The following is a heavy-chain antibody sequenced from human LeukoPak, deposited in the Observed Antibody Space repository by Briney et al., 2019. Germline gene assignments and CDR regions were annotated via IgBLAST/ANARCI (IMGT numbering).Heavy chain of an antibody. V-gene: IGHV4-34*01. CDR3: ARVDVVVPAAIVAYYYYYMDV. CDR1: GGSFSGYY. D-gene: IGHD2-2*01. J-gene: IGHJ6*03. Sequence: SETLSLTCTVSGGSFSGYYWSWIRQPPGKGLEWIGEINHSGSTNYNPSLKSRVTISVDTSKNQFSLKLSSVTAADTAVYYCARVDVVVPAAIVAYYYYYMDVWGKGTTVTVSS. CDR2: INHSGST.